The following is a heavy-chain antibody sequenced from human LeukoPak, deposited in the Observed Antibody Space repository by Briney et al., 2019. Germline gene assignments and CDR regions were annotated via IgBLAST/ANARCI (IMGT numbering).Heavy chain of an antibody. J-gene: IGHJ4*02. CDR2: ISGSGGST. Sequence: PGGSLRLSCAASGFTFSSYAMSWVRQAPGKGLEWVSAISGSGGSTYYADSVKGRFTISRDNSKNTLYLQMNSLRAEDTAVYYCAKDVADSIPYYYGSSGYRYFDYWGQGTLVTVSS. V-gene: IGHV3-23*01. D-gene: IGHD3-22*01. CDR1: GFTFSSYA. CDR3: AKDVADSIPYYYGSSGYRYFDY.